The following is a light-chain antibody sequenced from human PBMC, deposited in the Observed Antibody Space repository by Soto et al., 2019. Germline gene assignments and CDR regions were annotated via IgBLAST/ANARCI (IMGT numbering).Light chain of an antibody. CDR2: GAS. CDR1: QSVLTY. J-gene: IGKJ2*01. V-gene: IGKV1-39*01. Sequence: DIQMTQSPSSLSASVGDRVTITCRASQSVLTYVNWYQQKPGKAPKLLIYGASSLQSGVPSRFSGSGSGTDFTLTIGGLQREDFATYFCQQSYTTPVYTFGQGTRLEIK. CDR3: QQSYTTPVYT.